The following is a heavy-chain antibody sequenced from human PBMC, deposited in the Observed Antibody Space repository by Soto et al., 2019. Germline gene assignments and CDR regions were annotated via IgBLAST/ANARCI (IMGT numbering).Heavy chain of an antibody. CDR2: VSYDEVNK. CDR1: GFTFSNFG. Sequence: SLRLSCEASGFTFSNFGIHWVRQAPGKGLEWLAVVSYDEVNKFYADSVRGRFTISRDNSKDTAYLQINSLRPDDTAMYFCAKVMTEYSGVAIDYWGQGTLVTVSS. J-gene: IGHJ4*02. CDR3: AKVMTEYSGVAIDY. V-gene: IGHV3-30*18. D-gene: IGHD6-6*01.